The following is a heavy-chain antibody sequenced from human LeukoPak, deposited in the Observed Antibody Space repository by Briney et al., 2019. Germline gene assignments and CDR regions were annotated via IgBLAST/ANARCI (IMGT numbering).Heavy chain of an antibody. J-gene: IGHJ6*02. D-gene: IGHD3-10*01. CDR3: ATYMVRGVITPKNYYYGMDV. CDR2: FDPEDGET. CDR1: GYTLTELS. Sequence: ASVKVSCKVSGYTLTELSMHWVRQAPGKGLEWMGGFDPEDGETIYAQKFQGRVTMTEDTSTDTAYMELSSLRSEDTAVYYCATYMVRGVITPKNYYYGMDVRGQGTTVTVSS. V-gene: IGHV1-24*01.